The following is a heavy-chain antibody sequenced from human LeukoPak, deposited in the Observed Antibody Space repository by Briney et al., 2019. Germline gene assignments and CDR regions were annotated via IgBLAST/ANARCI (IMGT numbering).Heavy chain of an antibody. J-gene: IGHJ6*03. CDR1: GGSISSSSSYY. CDR3: GRAQRGNYYYYYMDV. CDR2: IFYNGDT. Sequence: SETLSLTCTVSGGSISSSSSYYWGCIRQPPGKGLEWIGSIFYNGDTYYNPSLKRRVTISVDASEMQFSLKLTSVTDADTAVYYCGRAQRGNYYYYYMDVWGKGTTVTVSS. V-gene: IGHV4-39*01.